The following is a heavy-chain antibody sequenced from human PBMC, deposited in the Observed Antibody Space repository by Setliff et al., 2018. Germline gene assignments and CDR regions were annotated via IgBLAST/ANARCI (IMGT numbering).Heavy chain of an antibody. V-gene: IGHV4-38-2*02. Sequence: ASETLSLTCTVSGYSMSSGYYWGWFRQPPGKGLEWIGSIYHSGQTFYNPSLKSRATLSVDASKKQFSLKLTSVTAADTAVYYCARMSGFLYMDVWGKGTTVTVSS. CDR1: GYSMSSGYY. D-gene: IGHD3-3*01. CDR3: ARMSGFLYMDV. CDR2: IYHSGQT. J-gene: IGHJ6*03.